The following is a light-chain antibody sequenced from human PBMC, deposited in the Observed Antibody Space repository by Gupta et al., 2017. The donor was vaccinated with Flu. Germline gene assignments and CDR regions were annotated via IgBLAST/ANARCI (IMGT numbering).Light chain of an antibody. V-gene: IGLV1-36*01. J-gene: IGLJ2*01. Sequence: QSVLTQPPSVSDAPRQRVTISCSGSSSNIGNNAVNWYQQLPGKAPKLLIYFDDLLPSGVSDRFSGSKSGTSASLAISGLQSEDEADYYCAAWDDSLEGWVFGGGTKLTVL. CDR1: SSNIGNNA. CDR3: AAWDDSLEGWV. CDR2: FDD.